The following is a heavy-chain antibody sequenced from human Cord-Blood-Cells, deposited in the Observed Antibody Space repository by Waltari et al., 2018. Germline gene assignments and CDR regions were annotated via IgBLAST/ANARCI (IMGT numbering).Heavy chain of an antibody. CDR2: IDPDSGNT. J-gene: IGHJ4*02. Sequence: QVQLVQSGAEVKKPGASVKVSCKASGYTFTSYDINWVRQATGPGLECMGWIDPDSGNTGYARKFQGRVTITRNPSISTAYMELSSLRSEDTAVYYCARGGSGYYPDYWGQGTLVTVSS. D-gene: IGHD1-26*01. CDR1: GYTFTSYD. CDR3: ARGGSGYYPDY. V-gene: IGHV1-8*03.